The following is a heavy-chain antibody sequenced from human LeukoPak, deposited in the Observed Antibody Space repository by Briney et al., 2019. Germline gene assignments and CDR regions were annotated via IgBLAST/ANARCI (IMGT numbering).Heavy chain of an antibody. D-gene: IGHD3-3*01. Sequence: GGSLRLSCAASGFTFSSYGMHWVRQAPGKGLEWVAVISYDGSDKYYADSVKGRFTISRDNSKNTLYLQMNSLRVEDTAVYYCAKTNFWSGYFFDYWGQGTLVTVSS. CDR1: GFTFSSYG. V-gene: IGHV3-30*18. CDR3: AKTNFWSGYFFDY. CDR2: ISYDGSDK. J-gene: IGHJ4*02.